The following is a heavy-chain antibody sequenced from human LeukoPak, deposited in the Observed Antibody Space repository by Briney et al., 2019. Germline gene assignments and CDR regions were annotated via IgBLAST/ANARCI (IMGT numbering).Heavy chain of an antibody. V-gene: IGHV3-30-3*01. CDR2: ISYDGSNK. CDR3: AKDYVDVLGTMLS. J-gene: IGHJ4*02. Sequence: PGRSLRLSCAASGFTFSTYAMHWVRQAPGKGLEWVAVISYDGSNKYYADSVKGRFTISRDNSKNTLYLQVNSLRAEDTAVYYCAKDYVDVLGTMLSWGQGTLVTVSS. D-gene: IGHD5-12*01. CDR1: GFTFSTYA.